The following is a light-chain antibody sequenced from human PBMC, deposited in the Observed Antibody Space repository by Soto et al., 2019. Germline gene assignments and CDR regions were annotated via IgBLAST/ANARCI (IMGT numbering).Light chain of an antibody. CDR3: QQYGSSPRT. J-gene: IGKJ1*01. CDR1: QSIGYY. CDR2: GAF. V-gene: IGKV3-20*01. Sequence: EIVLTQSPATLSLSPGERATLSCRASQSIGYYLAWYQEKPGQAPRLLIYGAFKRATGIPDRFSGSGSGTDFTLTISRMEPEDFAVYCCQQYGSSPRTFGQGTKVDI.